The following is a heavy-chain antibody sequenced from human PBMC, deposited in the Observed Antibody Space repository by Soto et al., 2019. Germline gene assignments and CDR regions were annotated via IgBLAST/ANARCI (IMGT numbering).Heavy chain of an antibody. Sequence: GASVKVSCKASGYTFTSYGISWVRQAPGQGLEWMGWISAYNGNTNYAQKLQGRVTMTTDTSTSTAYMELRSLRSDDTAVYYCARGFWSYDFWSGYDAGSNYYYYMDVWGKGTTVTVSS. CDR2: ISAYNGNT. J-gene: IGHJ6*03. CDR3: ARGFWSYDFWSGYDAGSNYYYYMDV. CDR1: GYTFTSYG. V-gene: IGHV1-18*01. D-gene: IGHD3-3*01.